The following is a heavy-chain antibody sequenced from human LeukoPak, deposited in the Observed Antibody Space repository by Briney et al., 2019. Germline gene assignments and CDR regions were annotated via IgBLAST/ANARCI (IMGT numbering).Heavy chain of an antibody. Sequence: PGGSLRLSCAASGFTFSSYSMNWVRQAPGKGLEWVSSISSSSSYIYYADSVEGRFTISRGNAKNSLYLQMNSLRAEDTAVYYCARVISPISGYDGPFDYWGQGTLVTVSS. J-gene: IGHJ4*02. D-gene: IGHD5-12*01. CDR2: ISSSSSYI. V-gene: IGHV3-21*01. CDR1: GFTFSSYS. CDR3: ARVISPISGYDGPFDY.